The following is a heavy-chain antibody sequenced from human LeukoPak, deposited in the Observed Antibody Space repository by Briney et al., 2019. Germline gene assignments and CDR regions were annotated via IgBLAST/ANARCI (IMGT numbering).Heavy chain of an antibody. CDR2: MNPNSGNT. CDR1: GYTFTSYD. CDR3: ARGRDWLRWFDP. J-gene: IGHJ5*02. D-gene: IGHD3/OR15-3a*01. Sequence: ASVKVSCKASGYTFTSYDINWARQATGQGLEWLGWMNPNSGNTGYAQKFQGRVTITRNTSITTAYMELSSLTSGDTAVYYCARGRDWLRWFDPWGQGTLVTVSS. V-gene: IGHV1-8*03.